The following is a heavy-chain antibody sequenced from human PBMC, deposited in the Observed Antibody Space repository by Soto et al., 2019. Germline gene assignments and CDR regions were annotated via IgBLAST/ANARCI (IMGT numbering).Heavy chain of an antibody. J-gene: IGHJ3*02. D-gene: IGHD3-22*01. Sequence: QVQLQESGPGLVKPSQTLSLTCPVSGGSLRRGDYYWSWLRQPPGKGLEWIGYIYYSGSTYHNPSRKSRVTKSVDTSKNQFSRKLSSVTAADTAGYYCARAMIGDACDIWGQGTMVTVSS. CDR1: GGSLRRGDYY. CDR3: ARAMIGDACDI. V-gene: IGHV4-30-4*01. CDR2: IYYSGST.